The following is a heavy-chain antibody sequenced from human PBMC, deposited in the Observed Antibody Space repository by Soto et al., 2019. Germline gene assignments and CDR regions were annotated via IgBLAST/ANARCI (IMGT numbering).Heavy chain of an antibody. D-gene: IGHD3-22*01. CDR2: VIPLFGAA. J-gene: IGHJ5*02. Sequence: GASVKVSCKASGGTFHNYAMNWVRQSPAQGLEWMGGVIPLFGAANYAQKFQGRVRITADASTSVVYMQLSSLRSEHTAVYYCAREQHDPYDASGYYFNWFDPWGQGILVTVS. V-gene: IGHV1-69*13. CDR1: GGTFHNYA. CDR3: AREQHDPYDASGYYFNWFDP.